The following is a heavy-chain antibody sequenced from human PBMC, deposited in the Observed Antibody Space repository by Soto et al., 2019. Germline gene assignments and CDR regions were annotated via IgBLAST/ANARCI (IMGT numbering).Heavy chain of an antibody. Sequence: QVQLVESGGGVVQPGRSLRLSCAASGFTFSSYGMHWVRQAPGKGLEWVAVISYDGSNKYYADSVKGRFTISRDNSKNTLYLQMNSLRAEDTAVYYCAKDLFRQQLANCGYWGQGTLVTVSS. CDR2: ISYDGSNK. V-gene: IGHV3-30*18. J-gene: IGHJ4*02. CDR1: GFTFSSYG. D-gene: IGHD6-13*01. CDR3: AKDLFRQQLANCGY.